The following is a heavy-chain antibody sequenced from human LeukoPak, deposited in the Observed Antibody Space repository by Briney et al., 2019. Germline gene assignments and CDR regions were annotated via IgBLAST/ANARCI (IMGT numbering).Heavy chain of an antibody. CDR1: GDSVSSNSAA. CDR2: TYYRSKWYN. V-gene: IGHV6-1*01. Sequence: SQTLSLTCAISGDSVSSNSAAWNWIRQSPSRGLEWLGRTYYRSKWYNDYAVSVKSRITINPDTSKNQFSLQLNSVTPEDTAVYYCAKGTRGYSGYAIYYYYYMDVWGKGTTVTVSS. D-gene: IGHD5-12*01. J-gene: IGHJ6*03. CDR3: AKGTRGYSGYAIYYYYYMDV.